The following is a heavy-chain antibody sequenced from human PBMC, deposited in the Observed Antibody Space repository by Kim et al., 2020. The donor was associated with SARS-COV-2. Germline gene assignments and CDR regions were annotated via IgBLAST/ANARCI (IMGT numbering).Heavy chain of an antibody. V-gene: IGHV3-23*01. J-gene: IGHJ4*02. D-gene: IGHD3-10*01. Sequence: YADSVKGRFTISRDNSKNTLYLQMNSLRAEDTAVYYCARVYYYGSGSYSNWGQGTLVTVSS. CDR3: ARVYYYGSGSYSN.